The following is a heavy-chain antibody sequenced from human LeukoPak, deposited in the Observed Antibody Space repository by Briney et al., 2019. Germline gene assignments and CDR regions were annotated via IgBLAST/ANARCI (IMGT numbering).Heavy chain of an antibody. CDR3: AGGGYSSFSAFDI. D-gene: IGHD6-19*01. J-gene: IGHJ3*02. V-gene: IGHV3-33*08. Sequence: GGSLRLSCAASGFTFSSYAMTWVRQAPGKGLEWVAVIWYDGSNKYYADSVRGRFTISRDNSKNTLYLQMNSLRAEDTAVYYCAGGGYSSFSAFDIWGQGTMVTVSS. CDR2: IWYDGSNK. CDR1: GFTFSSYA.